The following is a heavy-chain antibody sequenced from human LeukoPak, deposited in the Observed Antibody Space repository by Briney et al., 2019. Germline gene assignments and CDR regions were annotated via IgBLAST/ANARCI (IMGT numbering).Heavy chain of an antibody. Sequence: PGGSLRLSCAASGFTFSDYYMSWIRQAPGMGLEWVSYISSSGSTIYYADSVKGRFTISRDNAKNSLYLQMNSLRAEDTAVYYCARVPLMPIVVVVAATDYWGQGTLVTVSS. CDR2: ISSSGSTI. D-gene: IGHD2-15*01. V-gene: IGHV3-11*01. CDR3: ARVPLMPIVVVVAATDY. CDR1: GFTFSDYY. J-gene: IGHJ4*02.